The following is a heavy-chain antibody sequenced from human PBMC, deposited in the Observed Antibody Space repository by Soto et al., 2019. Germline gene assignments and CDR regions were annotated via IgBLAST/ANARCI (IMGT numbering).Heavy chain of an antibody. CDR2: IYYSGST. J-gene: IGHJ6*02. Sequence: PSETLSLTCTVSGGSISSSSYYWGWIRQPPGKGLEWIGSIYYSGSTYYNPSLKSRVTISVDTSKNQFSLKLSSVTAADTAVYYCARMAAPSSSWYSGDYYYGMDVWGQGTTVTVSS. CDR3: ARMAAPSSSWYSGDYYYGMDV. V-gene: IGHV4-39*01. D-gene: IGHD6-13*01. CDR1: GGSISSSSYY.